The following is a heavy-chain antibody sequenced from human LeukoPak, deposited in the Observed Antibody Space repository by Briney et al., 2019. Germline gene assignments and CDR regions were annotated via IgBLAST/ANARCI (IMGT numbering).Heavy chain of an antibody. V-gene: IGHV3-30*14. J-gene: IGHJ6*03. D-gene: IGHD2-21*02. CDR2: ISYDGSNK. CDR3: ARDGSTVVVTATTLVCYYYYMDV. Sequence: GRSLRLSCAASGFTFSSYAMHWVRQAPGKGLEWVAVISYDGSNKYYADSVKGRFTISRDNSKNTLSLQMGRLRAEDMAVYYCARDGSTVVVTATTLVCYYYYMDVWGKGTTVTVSS. CDR1: GFTFSSYA.